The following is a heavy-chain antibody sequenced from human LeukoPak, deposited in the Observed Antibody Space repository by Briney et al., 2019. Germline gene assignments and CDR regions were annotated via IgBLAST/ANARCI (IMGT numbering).Heavy chain of an antibody. V-gene: IGHV5-51*01. D-gene: IGHD5-24*01. CDR1: GYSFTSYW. CDR2: IYPGDSDT. J-gene: IGHJ3*02. Sequence: GESLKISCKGSGYSFTSYWIGWVRQMPGKGLEWMGIIYPGDSDTRYSPSFQGQVTISADKSISTAYLQWSSLKASDTAMYYCASSAPSRDGYKGTAFDIWGQGTMVTVSS. CDR3: ASSAPSRDGYKGTAFDI.